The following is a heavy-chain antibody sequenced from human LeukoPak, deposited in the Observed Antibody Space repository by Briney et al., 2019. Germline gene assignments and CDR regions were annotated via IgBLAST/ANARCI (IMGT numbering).Heavy chain of an antibody. CDR1: GYSFTSYW. D-gene: IGHD2-2*02. CDR3: ARLDRVPAAILDYYYGMDV. V-gene: IGHV5-51*01. CDR2: IYPGDSDT. Sequence: GESLKISCKGSGYSFTSYWIGWVRQLPGKGLEWMGIIYPGDSDTRYSPSFQGQVTISADKSISTAYLQWSSLKASDTAMYYCARLDRVPAAILDYYYGMDVWGQGTTVTVSS. J-gene: IGHJ6*02.